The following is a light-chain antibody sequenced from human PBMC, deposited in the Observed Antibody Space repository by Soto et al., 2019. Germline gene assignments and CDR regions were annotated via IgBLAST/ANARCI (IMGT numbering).Light chain of an antibody. Sequence: QAVVTQEPSLTVSPGGTVTLTCASSTGAVSSGFYPNWIQQKPGQPPRSLVYSTTNRRSWTPARFSGSLLEGKAALTLSGAQPEDEADYYCLLYVGGVWMFGGGTQLTVL. CDR2: STT. CDR1: TGAVSSGFY. CDR3: LLYVGGVWM. J-gene: IGLJ7*01. V-gene: IGLV7-43*01.